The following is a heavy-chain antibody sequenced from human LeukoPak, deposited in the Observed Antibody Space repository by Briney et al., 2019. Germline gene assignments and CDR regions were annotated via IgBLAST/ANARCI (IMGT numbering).Heavy chain of an antibody. CDR1: GGSVSDYY. CDR2: IYHTGST. Sequence: SETLSLTCTISGGSVSDYYWSWIRQSPGKGLEWIGYIYHTGSTSYSPSLKSRVTISADTSQNQFSLKLSSVTAADTAVYYCASRKLGNDYWGQGTPVTVSS. J-gene: IGHJ4*02. D-gene: IGHD7-27*01. V-gene: IGHV4-59*02. CDR3: ASRKLGNDY.